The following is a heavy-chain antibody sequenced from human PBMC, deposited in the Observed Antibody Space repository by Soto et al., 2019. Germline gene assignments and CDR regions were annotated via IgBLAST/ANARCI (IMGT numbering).Heavy chain of an antibody. CDR2: IVIGSDYT. Sequence: GGSLRLSCAASGFTFSDYYMSWIRQAPGKGLEWVSYIVIGSDYTNYADSVKGRFTISRDNAKNSLYLEMNSLRAEDTAVYYCARLRASTWYLGGYLDYWGQGTLVTSPQ. V-gene: IGHV3-11*06. D-gene: IGHD6-13*01. CDR1: GFTFSDYY. J-gene: IGHJ4*02. CDR3: ARLRASTWYLGGYLDY.